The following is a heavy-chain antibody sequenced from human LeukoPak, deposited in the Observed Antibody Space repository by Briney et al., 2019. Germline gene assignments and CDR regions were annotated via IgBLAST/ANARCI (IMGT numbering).Heavy chain of an antibody. J-gene: IGHJ4*02. CDR2: ISAYNGNT. CDR3: ARESQAAAGPPPFDY. V-gene: IGHV1-18*01. CDR1: GYTFTSYG. D-gene: IGHD6-13*01. Sequence: ASVTVSCKASGYTFTSYGISWVRQAPGQGLEWMGWISAYNGNTNYAQKLQGRVTMTTDTSTSTAYMELRSLRSDDTAVYYCARESQAAAGPPPFDYWGQGTLVTVSS.